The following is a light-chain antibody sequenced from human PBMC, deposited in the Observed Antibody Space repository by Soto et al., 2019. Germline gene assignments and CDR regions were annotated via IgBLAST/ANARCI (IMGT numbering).Light chain of an antibody. V-gene: IGLV1-40*01. Sequence: QPVLTQPPSVSGAPGQRVTISCTGSSSNIGAGYDVHWYQQLPGTAPKLLMYGNSNRPSGVPDRFSGSKSDTSASLAITGLQIDDEADYYCQSYDTGLTGHVLFGGGTKLTVL. CDR2: GNS. CDR1: SSNIGAGYD. J-gene: IGLJ2*01. CDR3: QSYDTGLTGHVL.